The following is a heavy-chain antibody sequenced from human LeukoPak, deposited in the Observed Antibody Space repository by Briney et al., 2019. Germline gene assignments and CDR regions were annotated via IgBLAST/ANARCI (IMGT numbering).Heavy chain of an antibody. CDR2: IKNNTDGGTT. D-gene: IGHD4-11*01. Sequence: GGSVPHSCSPCGFPYSILLMMCARQAPGGGREWVGRIKNNTDGGTTDYAAPVKGRVTISLDDSKNQLYLQMSSLTTADTAVYYCTTDLTTDFGFWGQGTLVTAST. J-gene: IGHJ4*02. CDR3: TTDLTTDFGF. V-gene: IGHV3-15*01. CDR1: GFPYSILL.